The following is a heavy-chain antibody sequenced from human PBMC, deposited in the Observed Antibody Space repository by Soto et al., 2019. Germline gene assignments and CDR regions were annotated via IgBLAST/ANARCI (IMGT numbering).Heavy chain of an antibody. D-gene: IGHD3-10*01. CDR1: GGYISSYY. J-gene: IGHJ6*03. Sequence: SETLSLTCTVSGGYISSYYLSWIRKTPGKGLEWIGYIYYSGSTNYNPSLKSRVTISVDTSKNQFSLKLSSVTAADTAVYYCARGFYGSGSCYNVGGYYYYYMDVWGKGTTVTVSS. CDR2: IYYSGST. CDR3: ARGFYGSGSCYNVGGYYYYYMDV. V-gene: IGHV4-59*01.